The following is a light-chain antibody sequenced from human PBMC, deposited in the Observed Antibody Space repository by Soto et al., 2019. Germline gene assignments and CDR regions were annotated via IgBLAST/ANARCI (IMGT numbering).Light chain of an antibody. Sequence: EIVLTQSPATLSLSPGGRATLSCRASQSVSSSYLAWYQQKPGQAPRLLIYGASTRATGTPARFSGSGSGTEFTLTISSLQSEDYAVYFCQQYIRWPLTFGGGTKVDIK. CDR3: QQYIRWPLT. CDR2: GAS. J-gene: IGKJ4*01. CDR1: QSVSSSY. V-gene: IGKV3-15*01.